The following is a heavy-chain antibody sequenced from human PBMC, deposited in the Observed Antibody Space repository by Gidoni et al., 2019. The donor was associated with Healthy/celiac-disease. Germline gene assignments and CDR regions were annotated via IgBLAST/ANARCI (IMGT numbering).Heavy chain of an antibody. Sequence: TASGFTFSSYAMCWVRQAPGEGLEWVSAISGSGGSTYYADSVKGRFTISRDNSKNTLYLQMNSLRAEDTAVYYCAKELCGWGRSDTLDYWGQGTLVTVSS. CDR3: AKELCGWGRSDTLDY. V-gene: IGHV3-23*01. CDR1: GFTFSSYA. J-gene: IGHJ4*02. CDR2: ISGSGGST. D-gene: IGHD5-18*01.